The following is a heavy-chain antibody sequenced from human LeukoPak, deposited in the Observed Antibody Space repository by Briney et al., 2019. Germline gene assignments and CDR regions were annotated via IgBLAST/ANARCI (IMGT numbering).Heavy chain of an antibody. J-gene: IGHJ4*02. CDR1: GGSISSGDYS. D-gene: IGHD2-2*01. CDR3: ARGGGHFCSSTSCYWDY. CDR2: IYYSGRT. Sequence: SETLSLTCTVSGGSISSGDYSWSWIRQPPGKGLEWIGYIYYSGRTSYNPSLKSRVTISLDTSKNQFSLKLSSVTAADTAVYYCARGGGHFCSSTSCYWDYWGQGTLVTVSS. V-gene: IGHV4-30-4*07.